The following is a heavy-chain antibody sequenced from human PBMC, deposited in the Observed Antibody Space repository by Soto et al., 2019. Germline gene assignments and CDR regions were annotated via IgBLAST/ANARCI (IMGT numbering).Heavy chain of an antibody. D-gene: IGHD4-17*01. Sequence: PSETLSLTCTVSGGSISSYYWSWIRQPPGKGLEWIGYIYYSGSTNYNPSLKSRVTISVDTSKNHFSLKLSSVTSADTAVYYCARRYGPSFDYWGQGTLVTVS. J-gene: IGHJ4*02. V-gene: IGHV4-59*01. CDR3: ARRYGPSFDY. CDR2: IYYSGST. CDR1: GGSISSYY.